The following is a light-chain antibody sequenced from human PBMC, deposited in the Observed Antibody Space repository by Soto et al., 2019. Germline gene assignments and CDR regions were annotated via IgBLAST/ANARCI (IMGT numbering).Light chain of an antibody. CDR1: SGDSNDL. CDR3: ETWGSTIWV. V-gene: IGLV4-60*03. CDR2: VEGSGNY. Sequence: QSVLTQSSSASASLGSSVKLTCTLSSGDSNDLIAWHQQQPGKAPRDMMKVEGSGNYNRGRGVPDRFSGSSSGADRYLTISNLQSEDEADYYCETWGSTIWVFGGGTKLTVL. J-gene: IGLJ3*02.